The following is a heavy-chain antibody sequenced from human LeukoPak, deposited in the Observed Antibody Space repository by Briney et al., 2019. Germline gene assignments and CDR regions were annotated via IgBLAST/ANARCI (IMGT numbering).Heavy chain of an antibody. CDR3: AASIVGAIFDY. V-gene: IGHV1-58*01. CDR2: IVVGSGNT. CDR1: GFTFTSSA. D-gene: IGHD1-26*01. J-gene: IGHJ4*02. Sequence: ASVKVSCKASGFTFTSSAVQWVRQARGQRLEWIGWIVVGSGNTNYAQKFQERVTITRDVSTSTAYMELSSLRSEDTAVYYCAASIVGAIFDYWGQGTLVTVSS.